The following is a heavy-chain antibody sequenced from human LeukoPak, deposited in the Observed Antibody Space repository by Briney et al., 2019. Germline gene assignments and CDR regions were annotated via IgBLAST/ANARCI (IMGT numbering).Heavy chain of an antibody. V-gene: IGHV4-39*07. D-gene: IGHD1-1*01. CDR3: ARDHRPGTHFDY. J-gene: IGHJ4*02. CDR2: IYYSGST. Sequence: PSETLSLTCTVSGGSISSSSYYWGWIRQPPGTGLEWIGSIYYSGSTNYNPSLKSRVTISVDKSKNQFSLKLSSVTAADTAVYYCARDHRPGTHFDYWGQGTLVTVSS. CDR1: GGSISSSSYY.